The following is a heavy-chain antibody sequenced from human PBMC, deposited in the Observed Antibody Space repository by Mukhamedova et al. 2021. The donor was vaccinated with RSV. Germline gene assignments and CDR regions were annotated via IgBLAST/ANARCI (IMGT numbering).Heavy chain of an antibody. CDR2: DGSEK. Sequence: DGSEKYYVDSVKGRFTISRDNAKNSLYLQMNSLRAEDTAVYYCGRGPISYGYKGLTDYLGQGTLVTVSS. D-gene: IGHD5-24*01. V-gene: IGHV3-7*04. J-gene: IGHJ4*02. CDR3: GRGPISYGYKGLTDY.